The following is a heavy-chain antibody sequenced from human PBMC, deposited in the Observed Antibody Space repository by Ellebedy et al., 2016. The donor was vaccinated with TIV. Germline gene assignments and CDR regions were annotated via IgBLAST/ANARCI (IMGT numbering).Heavy chain of an antibody. D-gene: IGHD3-10*01. CDR2: IYYSGSA. CDR3: ARDPISGGE. CDR1: GGSISNSDYY. J-gene: IGHJ4*02. V-gene: IGHV4-39*07. Sequence: MPSETLSLTCTVSGGSISNSDYYWNWIRQPPGKGLEWIGSIYYSGSAYYNPSLRSRVTMSLDTSKNQFSLRLTSVTAADTAVYYCARDPISGGEWGQGTLVTVSS.